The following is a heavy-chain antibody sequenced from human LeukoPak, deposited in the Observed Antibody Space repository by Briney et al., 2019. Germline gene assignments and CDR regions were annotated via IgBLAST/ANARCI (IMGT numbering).Heavy chain of an antibody. CDR2: ISAYNGNT. Sequence: VASVKVSCKASGGTFSSYAISWVRQAPGQGLEWMGWISAYNGNTNYAQKLQGRVTMTTDTSTSTAYMELRSLRSDDTAVCYCARRAVVRGVIDDYWGQGTLVTVSS. CDR3: ARRAVVRGVIDDY. D-gene: IGHD3-10*01. CDR1: GGTFSSYA. J-gene: IGHJ4*02. V-gene: IGHV1-18*01.